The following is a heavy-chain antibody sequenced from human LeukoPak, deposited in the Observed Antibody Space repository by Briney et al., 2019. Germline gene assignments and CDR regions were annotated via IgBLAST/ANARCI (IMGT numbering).Heavy chain of an antibody. J-gene: IGHJ4*02. D-gene: IGHD3-10*01. CDR2: IKQDGSDK. Sequence: GGSLRLSCAGSGFTFSSYWMSWVRQAPGKWLEWVANIKQDGSDKYYVDSVKGRFTISKDNAKNSLYLQMNSLRAEDTAVYYCARGRLDAGSFDYWGQGTLVTVSS. V-gene: IGHV3-7*01. CDR3: ARGRLDAGSFDY. CDR1: GFTFSSYW.